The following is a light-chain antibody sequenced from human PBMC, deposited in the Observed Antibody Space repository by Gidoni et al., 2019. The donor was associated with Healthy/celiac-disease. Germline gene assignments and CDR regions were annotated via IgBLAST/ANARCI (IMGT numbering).Light chain of an antibody. V-gene: IGLV2-23*02. J-gene: IGLJ2*01. CDR1: SSDVGSYNL. Sequence: QSALTQPASVSGSPGQSIPISCTGTSSDVGSYNLVSWYQPHPGKAPKLMIYEVSKRPSGVSNRFSGSKSGNTASLTISGLQAEDEADYYCCSYAGSSTVVFGGGTKLTVL. CDR3: CSYAGSSTVV. CDR2: EVS.